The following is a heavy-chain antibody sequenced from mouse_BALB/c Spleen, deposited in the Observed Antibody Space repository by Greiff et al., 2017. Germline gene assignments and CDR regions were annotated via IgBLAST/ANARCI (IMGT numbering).Heavy chain of an antibody. CDR1: GFSLTSSG. CDR3: ARDTTVVATPYAMDY. D-gene: IGHD1-1*01. J-gene: IGHJ4*01. V-gene: IGHV2-2*02. Sequence: QVQLKESGPGLVQPSQSLSITCTVSGFSLTSSGVHWVRQSPGKGLEWLGVIWSGGSTDYNAAFISRLSISKDNSKSQVFFKMNRLQANDTAIYYCARDTTVVATPYAMDYWGQGTSVTVSS. CDR2: IWSGGST.